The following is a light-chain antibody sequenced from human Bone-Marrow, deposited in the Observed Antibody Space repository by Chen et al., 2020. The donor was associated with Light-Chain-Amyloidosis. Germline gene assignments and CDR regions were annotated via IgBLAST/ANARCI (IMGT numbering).Light chain of an antibody. CDR2: DDS. CDR1: NIGSTS. Sequence: SYVRTQPSSVSAAPGQPATIACGGNNIGSTSVHWYQQTPGQAPLLVVYDDSDRPSGTPERLSGSNSGNTATLTISRVEAGDEADYYCQVWDRSSDRPVFGGGTKLTVL. V-gene: IGLV3-21*02. J-gene: IGLJ3*02. CDR3: QVWDRSSDRPV.